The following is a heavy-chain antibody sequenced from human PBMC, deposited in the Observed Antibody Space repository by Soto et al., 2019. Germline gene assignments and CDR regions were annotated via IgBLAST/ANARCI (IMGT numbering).Heavy chain of an antibody. CDR2: IIPIFPTA. V-gene: IGHV1-69*01. CDR3: ARSEMRSQWGFDY. CDR1: GGTFSNYA. Sequence: QVHLVQSGAEVKKPGSSVKVSCRASGGTFSNYAINWVRQARGQGLEWMGGIIPIFPTANYALKFQPRVTITADESTSTTSLELSSLTSEYRAIYYCARSEMRSQWGFDYWCQGTLVTVSS. J-gene: IGHJ4*02. D-gene: IGHD3-16*01.